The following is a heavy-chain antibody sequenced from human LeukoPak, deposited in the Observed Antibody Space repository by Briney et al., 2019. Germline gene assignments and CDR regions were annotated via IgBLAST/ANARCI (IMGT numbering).Heavy chain of an antibody. CDR2: IKEDGSET. V-gene: IGHV3-7*01. CDR3: ARPLFGGISPGY. J-gene: IGHJ4*02. CDR1: GFTFSSHW. D-gene: IGHD3-10*01. Sequence: GGSLRLSCAASGFTFSSHWMTWVRQAPGRGLEWVANIKEDGSETFYGDSVKGPFTITRDNAENSLKLQMNNLRTEDRAMYYCARPLFGGISPGYWGQGTLVTVSS.